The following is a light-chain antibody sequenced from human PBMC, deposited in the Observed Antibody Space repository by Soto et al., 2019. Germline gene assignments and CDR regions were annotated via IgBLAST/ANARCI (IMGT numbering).Light chain of an antibody. J-gene: IGLJ1*01. CDR2: CNN. Sequence: QSVLTQPPSASGTPGQRVTISCSGSSSNIGSNTVNWYQQLPGTAPKLLIYCNNQRPSGVPDRFSGSKSGTPALLAISGLQSEDEADYYCAAWYDRPHYVFVTGTKVTV. CDR1: SSNIGSNT. V-gene: IGLV1-44*01. CDR3: AAWYDRPHYV.